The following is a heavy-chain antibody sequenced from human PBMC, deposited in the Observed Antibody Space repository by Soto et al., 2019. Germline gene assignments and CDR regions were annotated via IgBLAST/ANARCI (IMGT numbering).Heavy chain of an antibody. CDR1: GGTFSSYA. CDR2: IIPIFGTA. J-gene: IGHJ5*02. D-gene: IGHD3-22*01. Sequence: GASVKVSCKASGGTFSSYAISWVRQAPGQGLEWMGGIIPIFGTANYAQKFQGRVTITADESTSTAYMELSGLRSEDTAVYYCARDMYYYDSSGYPTPPWGQRTLVTVSS. V-gene: IGHV1-69*13. CDR3: ARDMYYYDSSGYPTPP.